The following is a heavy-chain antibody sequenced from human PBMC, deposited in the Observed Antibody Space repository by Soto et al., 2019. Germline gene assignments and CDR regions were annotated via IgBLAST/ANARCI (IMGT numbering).Heavy chain of an antibody. V-gene: IGHV1-69*01. CDR3: ASVCSGASCYGWFWFDP. CDR2: IIPIFGTA. D-gene: IGHD2-15*01. Sequence: QVQLVQSGAEVKKPGSSVKVSCKASGGTFSSYAISWVRQAPGQGLEWMGGIIPIFGTANYAQKFQGRVTITADESTSTAYMELSSLRSEDTAVYYCASVCSGASCYGWFWFDPWGQGTLVTVSS. J-gene: IGHJ5*02. CDR1: GGTFSSYA.